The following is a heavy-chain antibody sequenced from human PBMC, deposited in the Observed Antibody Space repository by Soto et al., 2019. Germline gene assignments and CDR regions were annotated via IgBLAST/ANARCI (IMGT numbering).Heavy chain of an antibody. Sequence: ASVKVSCKVSGYTLTELSMHWVRQAPGKGLEWMGGFDPEDGETIYAQKFQGRVTMTEDTSTDTAYMELSSLRSEDTAVYYCATATGVIRGPPPLEMATINNWFDPWGQ. CDR3: ATATGVIRGPPPLEMATINNWFDP. J-gene: IGHJ5*02. D-gene: IGHD5-12*01. CDR2: FDPEDGET. V-gene: IGHV1-24*01. CDR1: GYTLTELS.